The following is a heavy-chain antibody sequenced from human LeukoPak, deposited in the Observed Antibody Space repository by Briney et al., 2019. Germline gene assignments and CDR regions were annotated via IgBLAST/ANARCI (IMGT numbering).Heavy chain of an antibody. J-gene: IGHJ6*02. CDR1: GFTFSRYD. V-gene: IGHV3-13*04. CDR2: IGAGEDT. CDR3: VREIQVAVYGGHYYYGLDV. D-gene: IGHD4/OR15-4a*01. Sequence: PGGSLRLSCAASGFTFSRYDMHWVRQATGKGLEWVSAIGAGEDTYYADSVKGRFTISRENAKNSLYLQMNSQRAGDTAVYYCVREIQVAVYGGHYYYGLDVWGQGTTVTVSS.